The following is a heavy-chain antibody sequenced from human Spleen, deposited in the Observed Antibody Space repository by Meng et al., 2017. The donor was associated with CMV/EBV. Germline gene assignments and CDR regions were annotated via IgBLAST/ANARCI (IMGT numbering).Heavy chain of an antibody. CDR1: GFVFSNYG. J-gene: IGHJ6*02. V-gene: IGHV3-33*06. D-gene: IGHD6-19*01. Sequence: GESLKISCAASGFVFSNYGMHWVRQAPGKGLEWVSLILYDGSNKYHTDSVKGRFIISRDNSKNTLYLQMNSLRAEDSAVYYCAKDHVPRWLASEVDYYGMDAWGQGTTVTVSS. CDR2: ILYDGSNK. CDR3: AKDHVPRWLASEVDYYGMDA.